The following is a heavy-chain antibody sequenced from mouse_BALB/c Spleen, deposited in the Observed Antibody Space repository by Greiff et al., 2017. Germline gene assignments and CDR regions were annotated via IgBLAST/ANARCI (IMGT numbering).Heavy chain of an antibody. J-gene: IGHJ4*01. Sequence: EVKLQESGPGLVKPSQSLSLTCSVTGYSITSGYYWNWIRQFPGNKLEWMGYISYDGSNNYNPSLKNRISITRDTSKNQFFLKLNSVTTEDTATYYCARADYYGSSGYAMDYWGQGTSVTVSS. CDR3: ARADYYGSSGYAMDY. CDR1: GYSITSGYY. D-gene: IGHD1-1*01. V-gene: IGHV3-6*02. CDR2: ISYDGSN.